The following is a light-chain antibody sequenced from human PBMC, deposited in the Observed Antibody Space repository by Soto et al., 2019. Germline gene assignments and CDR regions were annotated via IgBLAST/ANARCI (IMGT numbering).Light chain of an antibody. V-gene: IGKV3-20*01. CDR2: GES. CDR3: EQYGSSGT. J-gene: IGKJ1*01. Sequence: EIVLTQSPGTLSLSPGERATLSCRASQSVSNNYLAWYQQNPGQAPRLLIYGESNRDIGIPDRFSGSGSGTDFTLTISRLEPEDFAVYYCEQYGSSGTFGQGTKVEIK. CDR1: QSVSNNY.